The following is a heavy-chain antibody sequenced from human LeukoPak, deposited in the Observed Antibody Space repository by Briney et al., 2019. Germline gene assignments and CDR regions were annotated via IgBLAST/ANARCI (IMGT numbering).Heavy chain of an antibody. D-gene: IGHD2-15*01. Sequence: GGSLRLSCAASGFTFSSYPMSWVRQAPGKGLEWVSAISGSGGSTYYADSVKGRFTISRDNSKNTLYLQMNSLRAEDTAVYYCAKLYCSGGSCYFDYWGQGTLVTVSS. CDR1: GFTFSSYP. CDR3: AKLYCSGGSCYFDY. V-gene: IGHV3-23*01. CDR2: ISGSGGST. J-gene: IGHJ4*02.